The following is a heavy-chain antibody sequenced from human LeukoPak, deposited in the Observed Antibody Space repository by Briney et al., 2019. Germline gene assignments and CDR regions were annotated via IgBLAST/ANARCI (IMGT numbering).Heavy chain of an antibody. Sequence: SVKVSCKASGGTFSSYVISWVRQAPGQGLEWMGGFIPIFGTPDYAQKFQGRVTFTADESTGTAYMGLSSLRSEDTAVYYCARGLGGLIRPGNVDYYHMDVWGKGTTVIVSS. CDR3: ARGLGGLIRPGNVDYYHMDV. V-gene: IGHV1-69*13. CDR2: FIPIFGTP. CDR1: GGTFSSYV. J-gene: IGHJ6*03. D-gene: IGHD3-16*01.